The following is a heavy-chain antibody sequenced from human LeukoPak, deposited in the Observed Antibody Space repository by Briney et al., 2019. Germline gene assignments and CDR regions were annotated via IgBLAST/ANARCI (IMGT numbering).Heavy chain of an antibody. CDR3: ARQRRDGGIASYYYGMDV. J-gene: IGHJ6*02. D-gene: IGHD2-15*01. CDR1: GGSISDYY. CDR2: IYNSGST. V-gene: IGHV4-59*08. Sequence: SETLSLTCTVSGGSISDYYWSWIRQPPGKGLECIGYIYNSGSTTYNPSLSGSTTYNPSLKSRVTNSVDRSKNQFSLKLSSVTAADTAVYYCARQRRDGGIASYYYGMDVWGQGTTVTVSS.